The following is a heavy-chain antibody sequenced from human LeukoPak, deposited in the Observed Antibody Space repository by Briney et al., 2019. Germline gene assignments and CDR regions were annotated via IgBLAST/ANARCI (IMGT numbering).Heavy chain of an antibody. V-gene: IGHV3-23*01. CDR3: AKRPRSLLTFDY. J-gene: IGHJ4*02. Sequence: GVSLRLSCAASGFTFSNYAMTWVRQAPGKGLEWVSTISDSGGRANYADSVQGRFTISKDNSKNTLYLQMNSLRAEDTAVYYCAKRPRSLLTFDYWGQGTLVTVFS. D-gene: IGHD2-21*01. CDR2: ISDSGGRA. CDR1: GFTFSNYA.